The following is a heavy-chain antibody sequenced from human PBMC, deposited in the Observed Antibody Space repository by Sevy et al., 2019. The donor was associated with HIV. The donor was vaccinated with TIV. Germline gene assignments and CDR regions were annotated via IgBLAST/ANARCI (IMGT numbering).Heavy chain of an antibody. V-gene: IGHV4-39*01. J-gene: IGHJ4*02. Sequence: SETLSLTCTVSGGSISSSSYYWGWIRHPPGKGLEWIGSIYYSGSTYYNPSLKSRVTISVDTSKNQFSLKLSSVTAADTAVYYCARLGSYSGYFDYWGQGTLVTVSS. CDR3: ARLGSYSGYFDY. D-gene: IGHD1-26*01. CDR2: IYYSGST. CDR1: GGSISSSSYY.